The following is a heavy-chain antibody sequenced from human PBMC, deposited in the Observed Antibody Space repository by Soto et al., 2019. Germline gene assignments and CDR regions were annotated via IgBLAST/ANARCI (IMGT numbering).Heavy chain of an antibody. Sequence: TSEALSLTCTCSGGSIRRSSYYWGRIRQPPRKGLEWIGNVYYGGSTYYNPSLKSRVTISVETSKSQFSLKLSSVTAADTAVYYCAGGDYYHSSGYYFYYYTMDVWGQGTTVTVSS. CDR1: GGSIRRSSYY. V-gene: IGHV4-39*01. D-gene: IGHD3-22*01. CDR3: AGGDYYHSSGYYFYYYTMDV. CDR2: VYYGGST. J-gene: IGHJ6*02.